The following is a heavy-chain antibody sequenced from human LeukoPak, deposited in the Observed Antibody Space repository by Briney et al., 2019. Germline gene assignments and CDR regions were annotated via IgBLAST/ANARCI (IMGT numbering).Heavy chain of an antibody. CDR2: INHSGSS. D-gene: IGHD6-6*01. CDR3: ARTPGYSRSYRY. Sequence: PGGSLRLSCAASGFTFSDYYMSWIRQPPGKGLEWIGEINHSGSSNYNPSLKSRVTISVDTSKNQFSLKLTSVTAADTAVYYCARTPGYSRSYRYWGQGTLVTVSS. J-gene: IGHJ4*02. CDR1: GFTFSDYY. V-gene: IGHV4-34*01.